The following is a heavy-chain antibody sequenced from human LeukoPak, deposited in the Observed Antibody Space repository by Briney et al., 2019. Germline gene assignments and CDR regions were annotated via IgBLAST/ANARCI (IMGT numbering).Heavy chain of an antibody. Sequence: GGSLRLSCAASGFTSSSYEMNWVRKAPGKGLEWVSYISSSGITISYADPVKGRFTISRDNAKNSLYLQMSSVRAEDTAVYYCAGTLGAKSAFDYWGQGTLVTVSS. V-gene: IGHV3-48*03. CDR2: ISSSGITI. D-gene: IGHD1-26*01. CDR1: GFTSSSYE. CDR3: AGTLGAKSAFDY. J-gene: IGHJ4*02.